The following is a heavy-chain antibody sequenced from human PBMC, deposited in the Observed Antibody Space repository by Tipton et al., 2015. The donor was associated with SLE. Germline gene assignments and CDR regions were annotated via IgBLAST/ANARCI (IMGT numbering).Heavy chain of an antibody. D-gene: IGHD3-10*01. V-gene: IGHV4-31*03. J-gene: IGHJ4*02. Sequence: TLSLTCTVSGASISSGTYYWSWIRRHPGKGLEWIGYIYYTGSTYYNPSLKSRATISVDTSKNQFSLNLTSMTAADTAVYYCAIRGMGNSGSYYEPDHFGYWGQGILVTVSS. CDR2: IYYTGST. CDR3: AIRGMGNSGSYYEPDHFGY. CDR1: GASISSGTYY.